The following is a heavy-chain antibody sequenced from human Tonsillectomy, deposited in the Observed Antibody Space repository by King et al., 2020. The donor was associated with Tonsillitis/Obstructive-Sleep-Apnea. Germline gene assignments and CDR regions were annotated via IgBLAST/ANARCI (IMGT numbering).Heavy chain of an antibody. J-gene: IGHJ4*02. Sequence: VQLVESAGGLVQPGGSLRLSCAASGYTFSTYAMTWVRQTPGKGREWVAGISDSDERTYYADSVKGRFTISRYNSKSTLYLQMNSLKAEDAAIYYSTRAFSNIWLPADWGQGSLVTVSS. V-gene: IGHV3-23*04. CDR1: GYTFSTYA. CDR2: ISDSDERT. D-gene: IGHD6-13*01. CDR3: TRAFSNIWLPAD.